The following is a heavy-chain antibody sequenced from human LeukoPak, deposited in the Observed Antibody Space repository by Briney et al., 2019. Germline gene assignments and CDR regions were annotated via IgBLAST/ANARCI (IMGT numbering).Heavy chain of an antibody. J-gene: IGHJ3*02. CDR1: GFTFSSYW. V-gene: IGHV3-74*01. Sequence: GGSLRLSCAASGFTFSSYWMHWVRHAPGKGLVWVSRINSDGSSTSYADSVKGRFTISRDNAKNTLYLQMNSLRAEGTAVYYCAGYCSGGSCSSTHGAFDIGGQGTMVTVSS. CDR2: INSDGSST. D-gene: IGHD2-15*01. CDR3: AGYCSGGSCSSTHGAFDI.